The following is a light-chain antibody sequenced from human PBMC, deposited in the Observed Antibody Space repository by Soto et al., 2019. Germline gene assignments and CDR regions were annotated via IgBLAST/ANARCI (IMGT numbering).Light chain of an antibody. CDR1: SSNIGSNT. CDR2: SNN. J-gene: IGLJ3*02. Sequence: QSVLTQPPSASGTPGQRVTISWSGSSSNIGSNTVNWYQQLPGTAPKLLIYSNNQRPSGVPDRFSGSKSGTSASLAISGLQSEDEADYYCAAWDDSLNGSWVFGGGTKLTAL. CDR3: AAWDDSLNGSWV. V-gene: IGLV1-44*01.